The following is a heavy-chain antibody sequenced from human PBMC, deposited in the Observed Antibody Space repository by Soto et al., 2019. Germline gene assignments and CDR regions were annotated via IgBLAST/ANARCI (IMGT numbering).Heavy chain of an antibody. J-gene: IGHJ5*02. CDR2: IYYTGST. CDR3: ARASSCAYDSCAFDP. V-gene: IGHV4-59*01. D-gene: IGHD3-16*01. CDR1: GGTISTYY. Sequence: SETLSLTCTVAGGTISTYYWSWIRQPTGKGLEWIGFIYYTGSTNYDPSLKSRVTLSLDTSKNQFSLKLSSVTAADTAVYYCARASSCAYDSCAFDPWGQGTLVTVSS.